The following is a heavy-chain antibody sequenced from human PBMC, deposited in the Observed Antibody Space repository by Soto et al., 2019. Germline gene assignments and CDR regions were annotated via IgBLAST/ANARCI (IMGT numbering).Heavy chain of an antibody. D-gene: IGHD3-3*01. CDR3: ARDPHEFWTSYWFDP. Sequence: ASVKVSCKASGYTFTGHYMHWVRQAPGQGLELMGWISAYDGKTTYAEKFQGRVTLTTDTSTSTAYMELRSLRSDDTAIYYCARDPHEFWTSYWFDPWGQGTPVTVSS. J-gene: IGHJ5*02. CDR2: ISAYDGKT. V-gene: IGHV1-18*04. CDR1: GYTFTGHY.